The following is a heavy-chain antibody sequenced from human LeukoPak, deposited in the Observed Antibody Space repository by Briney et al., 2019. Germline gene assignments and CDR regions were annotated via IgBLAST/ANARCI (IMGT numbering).Heavy chain of an antibody. CDR2: IIPILGIA. Sequence: SVKVSCKVSGGTFSSYAISWVRQAPGQGLEWMGRIIPILGIANYAQKFQGRVTITADKSTSTAYMELSSLRSEDTAVYYCARTPLDGYSDYWGQGTLVTVSS. V-gene: IGHV1-69*04. CDR3: ARTPLDGYSDY. J-gene: IGHJ4*02. D-gene: IGHD5-24*01. CDR1: GGTFSSYA.